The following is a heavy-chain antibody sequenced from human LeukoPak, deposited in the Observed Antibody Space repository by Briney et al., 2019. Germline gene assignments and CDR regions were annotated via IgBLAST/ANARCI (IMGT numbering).Heavy chain of an antibody. Sequence: GESLKISCKGSGYSFTSYWIGWVRQLPGKGLEWMGIIYPDDSDTRYSPSFQGQVTISADKSISTAYLQWSSLKASDTAMYYCARRERYCSSTSCYVNYWGQGTLVTVSS. V-gene: IGHV5-51*01. CDR1: GYSFTSYW. CDR3: ARRERYCSSTSCYVNY. D-gene: IGHD2-2*01. CDR2: IYPDDSDT. J-gene: IGHJ4*02.